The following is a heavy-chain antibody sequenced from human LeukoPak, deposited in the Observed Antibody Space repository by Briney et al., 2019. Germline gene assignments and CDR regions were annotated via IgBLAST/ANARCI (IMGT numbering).Heavy chain of an antibody. CDR1: GGSISSYY. CDR2: IYYSGST. CDR3: ARTRELYYDSSGPFDY. V-gene: IGHV4-59*01. J-gene: IGHJ4*02. Sequence: SETLSLTCTVSGGSISSYYWSWIRQPPGKGLEWIGYIYYSGSTNYNPSLKSRVTISVDTSNNQFSLKLSSVTAADTAVYYCARTRELYYDSSGPFDYWGQGTLVTVSS. D-gene: IGHD3-22*01.